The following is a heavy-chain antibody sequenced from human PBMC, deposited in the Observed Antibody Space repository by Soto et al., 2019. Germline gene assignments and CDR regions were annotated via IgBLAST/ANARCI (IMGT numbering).Heavy chain of an antibody. CDR2: IIPIFGTA. CDR1: GGTFSSYA. D-gene: IGHD2-15*01. J-gene: IGHJ3*02. V-gene: IGHV1-69*01. CDR3: AREEEDIVVVVAASKSRGAFDI. Sequence: QVQLVQSGAEVKKPGSSVKVSCKASGGTFSSYAISWVRQAPGQGLEWMGGIIPIFGTANYAQKFQGRVTITAEESTSTAYMELSSLRSEDTGVYYCAREEEDIVVVVAASKSRGAFDIWGQGTMVTVSS.